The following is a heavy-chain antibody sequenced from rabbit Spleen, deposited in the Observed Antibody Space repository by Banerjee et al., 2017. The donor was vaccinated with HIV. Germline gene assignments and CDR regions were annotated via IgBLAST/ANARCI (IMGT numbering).Heavy chain of an antibody. D-gene: IGHD1-1*01. CDR1: GFDFSSYG. V-gene: IGHV1S47*01. Sequence: EESGGDLVQPEGSLTLTCKASGFDFSSYGVSWVRQAPGKGLEWIGYIDLVFGTTYYASWVNGRFTISSHNAQNTLYLQLNSLTAADTATYFCVRGASSSGYYSLWGPGTLVTVS. J-gene: IGHJ4*01. CDR2: IDLVFGTT. CDR3: VRGASSSGYYSL.